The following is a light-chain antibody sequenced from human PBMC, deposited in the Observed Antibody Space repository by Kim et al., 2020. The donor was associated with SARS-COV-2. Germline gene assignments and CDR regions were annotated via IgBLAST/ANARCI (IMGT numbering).Light chain of an antibody. CDR3: QQYGSSQRT. Sequence: SPREMNTRSCRASQSVSSSYLARYQEKPGQAPRLLIYGASSRTTGIPYRFSGSESWTDFPLTISRLEPEYFAVYYCQQYGSSQRTLGQGTKMDIK. CDR1: QSVSSSY. CDR2: GAS. J-gene: IGKJ1*01. V-gene: IGKV3-20*01.